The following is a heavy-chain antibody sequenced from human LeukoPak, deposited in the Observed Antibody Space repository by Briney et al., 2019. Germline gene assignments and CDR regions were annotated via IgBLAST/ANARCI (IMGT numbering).Heavy chain of an antibody. CDR1: GFTFSSYA. J-gene: IGHJ4*02. CDR2: IYSGGST. CDR3: ASGRYSSSWYYFDY. V-gene: IGHV3-53*04. D-gene: IGHD6-13*01. Sequence: GGSLRLSCAASGFTFSSYAMSWVRQAPGKGLEWVSVIYSGGSTYYADSVKGRFTISRHNSKNTLYLQMNSLRAEDTAVYYCASGRYSSSWYYFDYWGQGTLVTVSS.